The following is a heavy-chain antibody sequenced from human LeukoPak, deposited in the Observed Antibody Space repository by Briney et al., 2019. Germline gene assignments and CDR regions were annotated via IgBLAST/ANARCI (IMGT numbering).Heavy chain of an antibody. CDR1: GGSFSGYY. V-gene: IGHV4-34*01. CDR3: ARGGY. CDR2: INHSGST. Sequence: PSETLSLTCAVYGGSFSGYYWSWVRQPPGKGLEWVGEINHSGSTNYNPSLKSRVTISVDTSKNQFSLKLSSVSAADTGVYYCARGGYWGQGTLVTVSS. J-gene: IGHJ4*02.